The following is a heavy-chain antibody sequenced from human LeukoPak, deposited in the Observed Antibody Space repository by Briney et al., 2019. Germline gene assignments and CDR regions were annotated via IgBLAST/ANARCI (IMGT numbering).Heavy chain of an antibody. CDR3: ARDQYSGSLDY. V-gene: IGHV4-4*07. Sequence: SETLSLTCTVSGGSISSYYWSWIRQPAGKGLEWIGRFYSTGSTNYNPSLKSRVTMSVDTSKNQFSLKLSSVTAADTAVYYCARDQYSGSLDYWGQGTLVTVSS. CDR2: FYSTGST. CDR1: GGSISSYY. D-gene: IGHD1-26*01. J-gene: IGHJ4*02.